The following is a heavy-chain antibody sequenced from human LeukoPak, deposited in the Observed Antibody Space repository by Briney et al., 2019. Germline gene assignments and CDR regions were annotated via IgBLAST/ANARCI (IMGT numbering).Heavy chain of an antibody. V-gene: IGHV4-39*07. J-gene: IGHJ3*01. D-gene: IGHD4-23*01. CDR3: ARDMNTRVTPISYAFDL. Sequence: SETLSLTCTVSGRSISSNSYFWGWIRQPPGKGLEWVGSIYYGGNTYYNPSLKSRVTISVDTSKNQFSLKLTSVTAADTAVYYCARDMNTRVTPISYAFDLWGQGTMVTVSS. CDR1: GRSISSNSYF. CDR2: IYYGGNT.